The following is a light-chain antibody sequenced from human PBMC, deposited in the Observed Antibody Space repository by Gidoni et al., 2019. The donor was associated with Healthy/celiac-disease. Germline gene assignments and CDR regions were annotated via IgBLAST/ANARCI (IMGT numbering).Light chain of an antibody. J-gene: IGLJ2*01. V-gene: IGLV1-40*01. CDR3: QSYDSSLSGPL. CDR2: GKS. Sequence: QSVLTQPPSVSGAPGQRVTISCTGSSSNIGAGYDVHWYQQLPGTAPKLLLYGKSNRPSGVPDRFSGSKSGTSASLAITGLQAEDEADYYCQSYDSSLSGPLFGGGTKLTVL. CDR1: SSNIGAGYD.